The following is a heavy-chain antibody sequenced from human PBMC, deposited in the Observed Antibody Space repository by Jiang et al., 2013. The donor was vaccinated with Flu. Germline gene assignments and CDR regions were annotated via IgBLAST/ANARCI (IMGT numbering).Heavy chain of an antibody. D-gene: IGHD6-19*01. CDR3: ARRSSGWYRDRGWFDL. Sequence: VRQMPGKGLEWMGIIYPDDSDSRYSPSFQGQVTISADKSISTAYLQWSSLKASDTAMYYCARRSSGWYRDRGWFDLWGQGTLVTVSS. J-gene: IGHJ5*02. V-gene: IGHV5-51*01. CDR2: IYPDDSDS.